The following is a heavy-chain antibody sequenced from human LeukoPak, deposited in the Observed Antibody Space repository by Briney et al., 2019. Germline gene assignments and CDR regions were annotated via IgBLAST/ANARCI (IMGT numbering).Heavy chain of an antibody. J-gene: IGHJ4*02. D-gene: IGHD2-15*01. V-gene: IGHV3-7*03. Sequence: GGSLRLSCAASGFTFNSYWMTWVRQAPGKGLEWVANIKQDGSEKYYVDSVKGRFTISRDNAKNSLYLQMNSLRAVDTAVYYCTRDNPFGGYWGQGTLVTVSS. CDR2: IKQDGSEK. CDR3: TRDNPFGGY. CDR1: GFTFNSYW.